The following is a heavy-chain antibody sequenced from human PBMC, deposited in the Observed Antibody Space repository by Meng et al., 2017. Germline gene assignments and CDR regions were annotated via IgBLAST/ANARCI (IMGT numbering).Heavy chain of an antibody. CDR3: AKLGSDY. V-gene: IGHV3-23*04. Sequence: VHLVASGGGLVPPGGSLRLSFAASEFTFSISAMSWVRQAPGKGLEWVSGISGNGGSTFYADSVKGRFTISRDNSKNTLYLQMNSLRVEDTALYYCAKLGSDYWGQGTLVTVSS. CDR1: EFTFSISA. CDR2: ISGNGGST. D-gene: IGHD7-27*01. J-gene: IGHJ4*02.